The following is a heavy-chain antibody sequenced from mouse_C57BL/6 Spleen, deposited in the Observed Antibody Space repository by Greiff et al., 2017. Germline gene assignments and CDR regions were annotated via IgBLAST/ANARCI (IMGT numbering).Heavy chain of an antibody. V-gene: IGHV1-74*01. CDR1: GYTFTSYW. CDR3: AISHFYYYGSSPFWYFDV. Sequence: QVQLKQPGAELVKPGASVKVSCKASGYTFTSYWMHWVKQRPGQGLEWIGRIHPSDSDTNYNQKFKGKATLTVDKSSSTAYMQLSSLTSEDSAVYYCAISHFYYYGSSPFWYFDVWGTGTTVTVSS. J-gene: IGHJ1*03. D-gene: IGHD1-1*01. CDR2: IHPSDSDT.